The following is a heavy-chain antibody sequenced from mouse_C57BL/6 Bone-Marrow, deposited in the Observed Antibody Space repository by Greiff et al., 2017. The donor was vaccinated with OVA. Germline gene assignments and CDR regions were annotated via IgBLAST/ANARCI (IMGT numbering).Heavy chain of an antibody. Sequence: QVQLQQSGAELVRPGASVKLSCKASGYTFTDYYINWVKQRPGQGLEWIARIYPGSGNTYYNEKFKGKATLTAEKSSSTAYMQLSSLTSEDSAVYFCARRGIITTVVEGFDYWGQGTTLTVSS. V-gene: IGHV1-76*01. J-gene: IGHJ2*01. CDR1: GYTFTDYY. CDR2: IYPGSGNT. D-gene: IGHD1-1*01. CDR3: ARRGIITTVVEGFDY.